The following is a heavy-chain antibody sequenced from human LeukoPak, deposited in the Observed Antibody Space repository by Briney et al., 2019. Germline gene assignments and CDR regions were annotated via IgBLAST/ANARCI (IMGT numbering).Heavy chain of an antibody. CDR2: IYYSGST. D-gene: IGHD3-10*01. CDR1: GGSISSGGYY. V-gene: IGHV4-31*03. J-gene: IGHJ3*02. CDR3: ARDGGMVREDKAFDI. Sequence: PSQTLSHTCTVSGGSISSGGYYWSWIRQHPGKGLEWIVYIYYSGSTYYNPSLKSRVTISVDTSKNQFSLKLSSVTAADTAVYYCARDGGMVREDKAFDIWGQGTMVTVSS.